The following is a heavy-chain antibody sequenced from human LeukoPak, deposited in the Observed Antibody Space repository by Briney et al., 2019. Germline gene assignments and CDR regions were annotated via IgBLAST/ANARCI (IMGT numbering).Heavy chain of an antibody. J-gene: IGHJ3*02. CDR1: GGTFSSYA. D-gene: IGHD2-2*01. V-gene: IGHV1-69*13. CDR3: ARDHSIVAVPAPADAFDI. CDR2: IIPIFGTA. Sequence: SVKVSCKASGGTFSSYAISWVRQAPGQGLEWMGGIIPIFGTANYAQKFQGRVTITADESTSTAYMELSSLRSEDTAVYYCARDHSIVAVPAPADAFDIWGQGTMVTVSS.